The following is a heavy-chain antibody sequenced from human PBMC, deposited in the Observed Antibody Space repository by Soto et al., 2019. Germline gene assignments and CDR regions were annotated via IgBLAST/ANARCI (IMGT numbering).Heavy chain of an antibody. V-gene: IGHV3-15*01. J-gene: IGHJ6*02. Sequence: GGSLRLSCAASGFTFSNAWMSWVRQAPGKGLEWVGRIKSKTGGGTTDYAAPVKGRFTISRDDSKNTLYLQMNSLKTEDTAVYYCTTGHSSRCYYYYGMDVWGQGTTVTVSS. CDR1: GFTFSNAW. CDR2: IKSKTGGGTT. D-gene: IGHD6-13*01. CDR3: TTGHSSRCYYYYGMDV.